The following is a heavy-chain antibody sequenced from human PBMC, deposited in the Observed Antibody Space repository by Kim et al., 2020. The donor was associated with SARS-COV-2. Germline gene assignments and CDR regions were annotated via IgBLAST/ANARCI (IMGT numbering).Heavy chain of an antibody. CDR3: AKGNIVGT. CDR2: GCST. J-gene: IGHJ5*02. V-gene: IGHV3-23*01. D-gene: IGHD2-21*01. Sequence: GCSTYYPYSGTGLFTIARDNSKNTLYQQMNSLRAEGTAVYYCAKGNIVGTWGQGTLVTVSS.